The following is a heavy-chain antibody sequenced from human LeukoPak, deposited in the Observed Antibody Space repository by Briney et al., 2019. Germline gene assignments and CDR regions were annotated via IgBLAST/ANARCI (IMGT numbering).Heavy chain of an antibody. V-gene: IGHV3-30*02. Sequence: PGGFLRLSCAASGFTFSNYDMNWVRQAPGKGLEWVALIRYDGSNAYYADSVKGRFTVSRDNSKNTLYLQMNSLRPEDTAMYYCAKDTSRTTFGVVQNWFDPWGQGTLVTVSS. D-gene: IGHD3-3*01. CDR3: AKDTSRTTFGVVQNWFDP. CDR1: GFTFSNYD. CDR2: IRYDGSNA. J-gene: IGHJ5*02.